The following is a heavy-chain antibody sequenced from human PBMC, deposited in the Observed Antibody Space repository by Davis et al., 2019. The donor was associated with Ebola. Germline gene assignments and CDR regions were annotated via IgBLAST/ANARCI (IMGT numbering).Heavy chain of an antibody. J-gene: IGHJ4*02. CDR1: GFTFSSYW. Sequence: PGGSLRLSCAASGFTFSSYWMSWVRQAPGQGLAWVSSISGSGGTTSYADSVKGRFTISRDNSKNTVYLQMNSLSAEDTAVYYCVKGIGGWSDGMDYWGQGTLVTVSS. V-gene: IGHV3-23*01. CDR2: ISGSGGTT. D-gene: IGHD2-15*01. CDR3: VKGIGGWSDGMDY.